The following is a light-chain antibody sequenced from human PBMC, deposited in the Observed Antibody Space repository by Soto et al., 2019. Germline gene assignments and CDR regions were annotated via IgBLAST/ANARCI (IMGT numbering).Light chain of an antibody. Sequence: DIVMTQSPDSLAVSLGERATINCKSSQSVLYSSNNKNYLAWYQQKPGQPPKLLIYWASTRESGVPDRFSGSGSGTGFTLTISSLQAEDVAVYYCQQYYSTLWTFGQGTKVDIK. J-gene: IGKJ1*01. CDR3: QQYYSTLWT. CDR1: QSVLYSSNNKNY. V-gene: IGKV4-1*01. CDR2: WAS.